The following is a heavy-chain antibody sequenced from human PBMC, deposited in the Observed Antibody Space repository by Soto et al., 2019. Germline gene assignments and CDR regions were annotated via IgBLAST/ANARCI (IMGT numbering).Heavy chain of an antibody. CDR2: INTYNGNT. J-gene: IGHJ6*04. Sequence: QVQLVQSGAEVKNPGASVKVSCKTFGYTFTSYGIGWARQAPGQGLEWMGWINTYNGNTNYAQNLQGRVTLTTDTSTSTAYMELRSLRSNDTAIYYCAMVAVYFTPSPQDVWGKGTTVTVSS. D-gene: IGHD6-19*01. V-gene: IGHV1-18*01. CDR3: AMVAVYFTPSPQDV. CDR1: GYTFTSYG.